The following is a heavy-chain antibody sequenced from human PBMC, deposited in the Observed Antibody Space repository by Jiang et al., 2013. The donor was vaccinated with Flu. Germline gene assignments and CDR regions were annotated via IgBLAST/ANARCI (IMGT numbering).Heavy chain of an antibody. CDR2: INPNGGST. CDR1: GYTFTNYY. V-gene: IGHV1-46*01. J-gene: IGHJ6*02. CDR3: ARVLADYYYGIDV. Sequence: GAEVKKPGASVKVSCKASGYTFTNYYMHWVRQAPGQGFEWVGIINPNGGSTSYAQKFRGRVTMTRDTSTSTVYMELSSLRSEDTAVYYCARVLADYYYGIDVWGQGTTVTVSS.